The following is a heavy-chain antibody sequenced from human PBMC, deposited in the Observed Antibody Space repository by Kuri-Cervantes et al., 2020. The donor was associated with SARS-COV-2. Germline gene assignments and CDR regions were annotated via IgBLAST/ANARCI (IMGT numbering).Heavy chain of an antibody. D-gene: IGHD7-27*01. Sequence: GESLKISCAASGFTFSSYEMNWVRQAPGKGLEWVSYISSSGSTTYYADSVKGRFTISRDNAKNSLYLQMNSLRAEDTAVYYCARIGELGIPDYWGQGTLVTVSS. J-gene: IGHJ4*02. CDR1: GFTFSSYE. CDR3: ARIGELGIPDY. CDR2: ISSSGSTT. V-gene: IGHV3-48*03.